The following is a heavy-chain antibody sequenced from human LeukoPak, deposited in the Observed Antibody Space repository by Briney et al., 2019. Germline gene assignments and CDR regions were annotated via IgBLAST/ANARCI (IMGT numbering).Heavy chain of an antibody. D-gene: IGHD2-2*01. Sequence: ASVKVSCKASGYTFTGYYMHWVRQAPGQGLEWMGRINPNSGGTNYAQKFQGRVTMTRDTSISTAYMELSRLRSDDTAVYYCARGRGLYCSSTSCYPPGDYWGQGTLVTVSS. J-gene: IGHJ4*02. CDR2: INPNSGGT. CDR1: GYTFTGYY. CDR3: ARGRGLYCSSTSCYPPGDY. V-gene: IGHV1-2*06.